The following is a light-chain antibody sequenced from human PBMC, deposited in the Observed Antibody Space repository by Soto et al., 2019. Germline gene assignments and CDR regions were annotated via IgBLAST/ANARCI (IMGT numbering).Light chain of an antibody. CDR3: GTWDRSLGVWV. CDR1: SSTIGKSY. J-gene: IGLJ3*02. V-gene: IGLV1-51*02. CDR2: ENN. Sequence: QSVLTQPPSVSAAPGQKVTLSCSGSSSTIGKSYVSWYQHLPGTAPQRLIYENNKRPSGIPDRFSGSKSGTSATLGITGLPSGDESDYYCGTWDRSLGVWVFGGGTKLTVL.